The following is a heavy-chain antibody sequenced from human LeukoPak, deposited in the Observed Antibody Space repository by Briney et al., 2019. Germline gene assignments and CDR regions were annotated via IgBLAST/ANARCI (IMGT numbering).Heavy chain of an antibody. Sequence: GGSLRLSCAASGFTFSSYSMNWVRQAPGKGLEWVSYISSSSSTIYYADSVKGRFTISRDNAKNSLYLQMNSLRAEDTAVYYCARDLVYYDSSGADYWGQGTLVTVYS. J-gene: IGHJ4*02. CDR3: ARDLVYYDSSGADY. V-gene: IGHV3-48*01. CDR1: GFTFSSYS. CDR2: ISSSSSTI. D-gene: IGHD3-22*01.